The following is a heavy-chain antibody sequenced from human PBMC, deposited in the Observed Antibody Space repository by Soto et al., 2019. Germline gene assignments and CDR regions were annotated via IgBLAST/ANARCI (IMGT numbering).Heavy chain of an antibody. CDR2: ISPSGGST. CDR3: ARDLNDSSGIDY. J-gene: IGHJ4*02. CDR1: GHTFTSYY. Sequence: GPSVKVSCKASGHTFTSYYMHWVRQAPGQGLEWMGIISPSGGSTSYAQKFQGRVTMTRDTSTSTVYMELSSLRSEATAVYYCARDLNDSSGIDYWGQGTLVTVSS. D-gene: IGHD3-22*01. V-gene: IGHV1-46*01.